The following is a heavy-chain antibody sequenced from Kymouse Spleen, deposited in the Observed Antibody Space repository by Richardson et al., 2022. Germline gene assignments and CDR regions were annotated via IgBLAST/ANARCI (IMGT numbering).Heavy chain of an antibody. J-gene: IGHJ4*02. Sequence: QVQLQESGPGLVKPSETLSLTCTVSGGSISSYYWSWIRQPPGKGLEWIGYIYYSGSTNYNPSLKSRVTISVDTSKNQFSLKLSSVTAADTAVYYCAGSITMVRGVIDYWGQGTLVTVSS. D-gene: IGHD3-10*01. CDR1: GGSISSYY. CDR3: AGSITMVRGVIDY. V-gene: IGHV4-59*01. CDR2: IYYSGST.